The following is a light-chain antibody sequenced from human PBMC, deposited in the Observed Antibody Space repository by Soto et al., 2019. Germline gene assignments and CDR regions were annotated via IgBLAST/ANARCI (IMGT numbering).Light chain of an antibody. Sequence: QSVLTQPASVSGSRGQSITISCTGTSNDIGVFDYVSWFQQHPGKAPKLLIYEVSHRHSGVSDRFSGFKSDNTASLTISGLQPEDEADYYCSSYTSSSTPYVFGGGTMLTVL. V-gene: IGLV2-14*01. CDR1: SNDIGVFDY. CDR2: EVS. J-gene: IGLJ1*01. CDR3: SSYTSSSTPYV.